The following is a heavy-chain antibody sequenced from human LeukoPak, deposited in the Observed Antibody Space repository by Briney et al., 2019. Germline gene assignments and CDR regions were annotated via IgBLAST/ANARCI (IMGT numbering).Heavy chain of an antibody. CDR2: IYYSGST. V-gene: IGHV4-59*01. CDR3: AREGRGDAFDI. J-gene: IGHJ3*02. D-gene: IGHD1-26*01. Sequence: SETLSLTCTVSGGSISSYYWSWIRQPPGKGLEWIGYIYYSGSTNYNPSLKSRVTISVDTSKNQFSLKLSSVTAADTAVYYCAREGRGDAFDIWGQGTMVTASS. CDR1: GGSISSYY.